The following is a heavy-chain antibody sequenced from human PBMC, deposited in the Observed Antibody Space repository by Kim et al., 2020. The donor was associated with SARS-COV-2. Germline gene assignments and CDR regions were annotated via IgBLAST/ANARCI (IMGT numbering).Heavy chain of an antibody. CDR3: ARDFRYSNSWYTGTGY. CDR2: IKQDGSEK. CDR1: GFTFSSYW. V-gene: IGHV3-7*01. D-gene: IGHD6-13*01. J-gene: IGHJ4*02. Sequence: GGSLRLSCAASGFTFSSYWMSWVRQAPGKGLEWVANIKQDGSEKYYVDSVKGRFTISRDNAKNSLYLQMNSLRAEDTAVYYCARDFRYSNSWYTGTGYWGQGTLVTVSS.